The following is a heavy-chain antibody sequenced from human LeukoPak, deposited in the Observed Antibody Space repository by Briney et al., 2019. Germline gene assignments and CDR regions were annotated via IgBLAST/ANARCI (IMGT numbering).Heavy chain of an antibody. CDR1: GFAFSTYW. Sequence: GGSLRLSCAASGFAFSTYWMHWVRQAPGKGLVWVSRTNSDRSSTTYADSVKGRFTISRDNAKNTLYLQMNSLRAEDTAVYYCASHFDWRNWGQGTLVTVSS. J-gene: IGHJ4*02. CDR3: ASHFDWRN. V-gene: IGHV3-74*01. CDR2: TNSDRSST. D-gene: IGHD3-9*01.